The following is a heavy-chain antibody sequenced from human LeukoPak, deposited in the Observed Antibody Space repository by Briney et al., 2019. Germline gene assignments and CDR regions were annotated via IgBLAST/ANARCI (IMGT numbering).Heavy chain of an antibody. J-gene: IGHJ6*04. CDR1: GFTFSSYG. Sequence: GGSLRLSCAASGFTFSSYGMPWVRRAPGKGLEWVAFIRYDGSNKYYADSVKGRFTISRDNSKNTLYLQMNSLRAEDTAVYYCAKDRGDIVVVPAAMDVWGKGTTVTVSS. CDR3: AKDRGDIVVVPAAMDV. V-gene: IGHV3-30*02. CDR2: IRYDGSNK. D-gene: IGHD2-2*01.